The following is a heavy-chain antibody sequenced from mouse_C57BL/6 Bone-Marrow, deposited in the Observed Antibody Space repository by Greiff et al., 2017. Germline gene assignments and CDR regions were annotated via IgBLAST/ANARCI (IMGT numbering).Heavy chain of an antibody. CDR3: ARRQLRLPWFAY. J-gene: IGHJ3*01. V-gene: IGHV1-22*01. CDR1: GYTFTDYN. CDR2: INPNNGGT. Sequence: EVQLQQSGPELVKPGASVKMSCKASGYTFTDYNMHWVKQSHGKSLEWIGYINPNNGGTSYNQKFKGKATLTVNKSSSTTYMELRSLPSEDSAVYYCARRQLRLPWFAYWGQGTLVTVSA. D-gene: IGHD3-2*02.